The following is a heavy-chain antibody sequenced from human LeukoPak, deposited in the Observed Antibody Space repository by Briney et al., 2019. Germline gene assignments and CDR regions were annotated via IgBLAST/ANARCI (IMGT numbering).Heavy chain of an antibody. CDR1: GFTFSSYA. J-gene: IGHJ4*02. CDR3: AKADGKIVVVPAAIRD. Sequence: PGGSLGLSCAASGFTFSSYAMSWVRQAPGKGLEWVSAISGSGGSTYYADSVKGRFTISRDNSKNTLYLQMNSLRAEDTAVYYCAKADGKIVVVPAAIRDWGQGTLVTVSS. D-gene: IGHD2-2*01. CDR2: ISGSGGST. V-gene: IGHV3-23*01.